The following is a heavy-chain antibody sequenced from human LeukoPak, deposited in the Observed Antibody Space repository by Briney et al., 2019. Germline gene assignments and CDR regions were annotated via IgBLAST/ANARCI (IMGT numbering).Heavy chain of an antibody. CDR2: IYHDGTT. D-gene: IGHD3-10*01. CDR3: ASNSGNDYVGGD. Sequence: PSETLPLTCTVSGGSIRSYYWSWFRQPPGKGLEYIGYIYHDGTTNYNPSLKSRVTISVDTSKNQFSLNVTSVTAADTAVYYCASNSGNDYVGGDWGQGTLVTVSS. V-gene: IGHV4-59*01. J-gene: IGHJ4*02. CDR1: GGSIRSYY.